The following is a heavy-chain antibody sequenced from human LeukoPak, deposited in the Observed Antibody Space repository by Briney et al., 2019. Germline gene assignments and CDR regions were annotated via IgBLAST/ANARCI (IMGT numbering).Heavy chain of an antibody. D-gene: IGHD6-13*01. CDR1: GGSISSYY. CDR2: IYYSGST. CDR3: ARTTIAAAGTNY. J-gene: IGHJ4*02. Sequence: SETLSLTCTVSGGSISSYYWSWIRQPPGKGLEWIGYIYYSGSTYYNPSLKSRVTISVDTSKNQFSLKLSSVTAADTAVYYCARTTIAAAGTNYWGQGTLVTVSS. V-gene: IGHV4-30-4*08.